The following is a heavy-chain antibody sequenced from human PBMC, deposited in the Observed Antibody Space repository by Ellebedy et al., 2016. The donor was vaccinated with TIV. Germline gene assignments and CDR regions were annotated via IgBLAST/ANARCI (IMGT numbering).Heavy chain of an antibody. CDR1: GFTFTSYA. Sequence: GESLKISCAASGFTFTSYAMSWVRQAPGKGLEWVSAISGSGGSTYYADSVKGRFTISRDNSKNTLYLQMNSLRAEDTAVYYCAKDKDADLIHYFDYWGQGTLVTVSS. V-gene: IGHV3-23*01. J-gene: IGHJ4*02. CDR3: AKDKDADLIHYFDY. D-gene: IGHD4-17*01. CDR2: ISGSGGST.